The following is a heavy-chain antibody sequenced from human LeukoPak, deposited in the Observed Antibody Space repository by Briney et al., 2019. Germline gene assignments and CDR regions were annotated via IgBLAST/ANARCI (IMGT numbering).Heavy chain of an antibody. V-gene: IGHV3-7*03. CDR3: ARSSYSSSSSV. CDR2: INSDGSEG. Sequence: GGSLRLSCAASGFTFASYAMSWFRQAPGKGLEWVASINSDGSEGYYADVVKGRFTISRDNAKNSLYLQINSLRAEDTAVYYCARSSYSSSSSVWGQGTMVTVSS. J-gene: IGHJ3*01. D-gene: IGHD6-6*01. CDR1: GFTFASYA.